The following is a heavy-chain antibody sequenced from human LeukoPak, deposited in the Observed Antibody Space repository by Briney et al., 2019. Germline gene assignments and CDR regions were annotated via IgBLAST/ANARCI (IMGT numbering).Heavy chain of an antibody. D-gene: IGHD6-19*01. Sequence: GRSLRLSCAASKFTFSHYGMHWVRQAPGKGLEWVAVVFNDGSNQYYADSVKGRFTVSRDNSQNMLYLQMNSLRPEDTAVYYCASGWSPDYWGQGTLVTVSS. CDR2: VFNDGSNQ. CDR3: ASGWSPDY. V-gene: IGHV3-33*03. CDR1: KFTFSHYG. J-gene: IGHJ4*02.